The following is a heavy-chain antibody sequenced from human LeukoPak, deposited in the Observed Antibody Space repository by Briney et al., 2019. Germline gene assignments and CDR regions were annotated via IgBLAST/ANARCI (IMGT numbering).Heavy chain of an antibody. V-gene: IGHV3-30*14. Sequence: GGSLRLSCAASGFTFRNYVIHWVRQAPGKGLEWVAVTSSDLNVKLYADSVKGRFTISRDNSKNTLYLQMNSLRAEDTAVYYCARDEYSSGWYKSGDYWGQGTLVTVSS. J-gene: IGHJ4*02. CDR2: TSSDLNVK. CDR3: ARDEYSSGWYKSGDY. CDR1: GFTFRNYV. D-gene: IGHD6-19*01.